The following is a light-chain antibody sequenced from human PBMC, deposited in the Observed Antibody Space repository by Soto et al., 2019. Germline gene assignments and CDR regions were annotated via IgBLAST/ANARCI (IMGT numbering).Light chain of an antibody. V-gene: IGLV1-40*01. CDR3: QSYDSSLSGVV. J-gene: IGLJ3*02. CDR2: DNS. CDR1: SSNIGAIYD. Sequence: QAVVTQPPSVSGAPGQRVTISCTGSSSNIGAIYDVHWYQQLPGTAPKLLIYDNSNRPSGVPDRFSGSKSGTSASLAITGLQAEDEADYYCQSYDSSLSGVVFAGGTKVTVL.